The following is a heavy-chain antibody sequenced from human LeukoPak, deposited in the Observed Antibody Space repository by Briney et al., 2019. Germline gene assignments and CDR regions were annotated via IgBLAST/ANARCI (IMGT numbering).Heavy chain of an antibody. CDR2: FDPEDGET. V-gene: IGHV1-24*01. CDR3: ATYTSSTPYYCMDV. CDR1: GYTLTELS. J-gene: IGHJ6*03. Sequence: ASVKVSCKVSGYTLTELSMHWVRQAPGKGLEGMGGFDPEDGETIYAQKFQGRVTMTEDTSTDTAYMELSSLRSEDTAVYYCATYTSSTPYYCMDVWGKGTTVTVSS. D-gene: IGHD2-2*01.